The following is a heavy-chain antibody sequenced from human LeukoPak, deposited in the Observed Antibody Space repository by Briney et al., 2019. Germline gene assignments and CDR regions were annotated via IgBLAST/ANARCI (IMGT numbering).Heavy chain of an antibody. Sequence: GGSLRLSCAASRFTFSRYWMNWVRQAPGKGLEWVASIKEDGSEKSYVDSVKGRFTISRDNAKNSLYLQMNSLIAEDTAVYYCVSCGTTTCIIRFDHWGQGTLVTVSS. J-gene: IGHJ4*02. CDR2: IKEDGSEK. D-gene: IGHD2-2*01. CDR1: RFTFSRYW. V-gene: IGHV3-7*01. CDR3: VSCGTTTCIIRFDH.